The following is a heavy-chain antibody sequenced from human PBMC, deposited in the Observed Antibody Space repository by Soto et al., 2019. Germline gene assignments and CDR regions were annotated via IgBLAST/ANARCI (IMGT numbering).Heavy chain of an antibody. V-gene: IGHV3-15*01. CDR2: VRSKPDGGTT. J-gene: IGHJ4*02. CDR1: GFTFSHAW. CDR3: TTEAPGGSNFDY. D-gene: IGHD2-15*01. Sequence: LRLSCAASGFTFSHAWMSWVRQAPGKGLEWVGRVRSKPDGGTTDYAAPVKGRFTISRDDSKNTLYLQMNSLKTEDTAVYYCTTEAPGGSNFDYWGQGTLVTVSS.